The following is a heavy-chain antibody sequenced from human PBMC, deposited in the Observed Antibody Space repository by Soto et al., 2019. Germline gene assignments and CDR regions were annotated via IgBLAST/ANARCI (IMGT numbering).Heavy chain of an antibody. D-gene: IGHD5-18*01. Sequence: PSKTLSLTCAVYGGSFSGYYWSWIRQPPGKGLEWIGEINHSGSTNYNPSLKSRVTISVDTSKNQFSLKLSSVTAADTAVYYCARGLRGYSYGYYYYGMDVWGQGTTVTVSS. J-gene: IGHJ6*02. CDR3: ARGLRGYSYGYYYYGMDV. CDR2: INHSGST. V-gene: IGHV4-34*01. CDR1: GGSFSGYY.